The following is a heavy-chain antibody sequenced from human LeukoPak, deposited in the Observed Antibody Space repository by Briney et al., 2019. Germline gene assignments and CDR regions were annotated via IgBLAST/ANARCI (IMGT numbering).Heavy chain of an antibody. CDR1: GGSFSGYY. CDR3: ARAPRVEYQLLFVVYFDY. D-gene: IGHD2-2*01. Sequence: SETLFLTCAVYGGSFSGYYWSWIRQPPGKGLEWIGEINHSGSTNYNPSLKSRVTISVDTSKNQFSLKLSSVTAADTAVYYCARAPRVEYQLLFVVYFDYWRQGTLVTVSS. V-gene: IGHV4-34*01. CDR2: INHSGST. J-gene: IGHJ4*02.